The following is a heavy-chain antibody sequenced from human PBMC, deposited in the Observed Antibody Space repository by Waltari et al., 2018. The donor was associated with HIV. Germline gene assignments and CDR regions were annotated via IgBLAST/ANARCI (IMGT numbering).Heavy chain of an antibody. Sequence: VQLEESGGGVVQPGRSRSLSCAASVFRVSDHGMHWVRQAPGKGLQWVAVIWYDGRKKEYSDSVKGRFTISKDNPKNTLFLQMNSLRVDDTAVYFCARVPFASSWSADSFDVWGPGTRITVSS. CDR1: VFRVSDHG. CDR3: ARVPFASSWSADSFDV. D-gene: IGHD6-13*01. CDR2: IWYDGRKK. J-gene: IGHJ3*01. V-gene: IGHV3-33*01.